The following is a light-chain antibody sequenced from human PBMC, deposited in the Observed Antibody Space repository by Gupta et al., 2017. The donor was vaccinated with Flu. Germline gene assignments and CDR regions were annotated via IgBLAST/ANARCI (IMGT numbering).Light chain of an antibody. Sequence: DSPLTQSPSTLSASIGDTVTVTCRTSQNIGIWLAWYQQKPRRAPKLLIYKASTLQYGVPSKFRGNGSGTEFTLTINGLQPDDFASYYCQEYTTDSRTFGRGT. V-gene: IGKV1-5*03. CDR2: KAS. CDR3: QEYTTDSRT. J-gene: IGKJ3*01. CDR1: QNIGIW.